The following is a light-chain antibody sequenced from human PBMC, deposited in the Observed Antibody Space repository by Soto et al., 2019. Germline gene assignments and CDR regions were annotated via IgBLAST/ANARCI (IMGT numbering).Light chain of an antibody. CDR1: QDIRNF. J-gene: IGKJ3*01. CDR2: AAS. CDR3: QKYSSVPV. V-gene: IGKV1-27*01. Sequence: IQMTQSPTSLSASVGDRVTITCRASQDIRNFVAWYQQKPGKAPKLLIYAASTLQSGVPSRFSGSGSGTDVTLTINSLQPEDVATYSCQKYSSVPVFGPGTKVEIK.